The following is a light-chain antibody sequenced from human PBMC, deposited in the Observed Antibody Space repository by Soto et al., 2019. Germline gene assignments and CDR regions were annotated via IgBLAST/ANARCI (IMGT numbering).Light chain of an antibody. CDR2: AAS. CDR3: LQINSYPIT. Sequence: DIQLTQSPSFLSASVGDRVTITCRASQGINSYLAWYQQKPGKVPKLLIYAASTLQSGVPSRFSGSGSGTEFTRSVSSLQPEDFANYYCLQINSYPITFGQGTRLEI. CDR1: QGINSY. J-gene: IGKJ5*01. V-gene: IGKV1-9*01.